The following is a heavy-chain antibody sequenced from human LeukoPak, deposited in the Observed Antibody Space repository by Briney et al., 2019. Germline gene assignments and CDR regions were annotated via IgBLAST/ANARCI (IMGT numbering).Heavy chain of an antibody. CDR1: GFTFSSYW. CDR3: APSPFYDFWSGYPYNWFDP. CDR2: IKQNGSEK. J-gene: IGHJ5*02. V-gene: IGHV3-7*01. Sequence: GGSLRLSCAASGFTFSSYWMSWVRQAPGKGLEWVANIKQNGSEKYYVDSVKGRFTISRDNAKNSLYLQMNSLRAEDTAVYYCAPSPFYDFWSGYPYNWFDPWGQGPLVTVSS. D-gene: IGHD3-3*01.